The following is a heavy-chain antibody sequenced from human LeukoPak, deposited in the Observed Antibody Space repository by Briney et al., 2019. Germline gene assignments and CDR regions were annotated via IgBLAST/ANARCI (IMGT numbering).Heavy chain of an antibody. J-gene: IGHJ4*02. CDR1: GGSISSYY. D-gene: IGHD2-2*01. Sequence: PSETLSLTCTVSGGSISSYYWSWIRQPPGKGLEWIGYIYYSGSTNYNPSLKSRVTISVDTSKNQFSLKLSSVTAADTAVYYCARGGTRPDYYFDYWGQGTLLTVSS. V-gene: IGHV4-59*01. CDR3: ARGGTRPDYYFDY. CDR2: IYYSGST.